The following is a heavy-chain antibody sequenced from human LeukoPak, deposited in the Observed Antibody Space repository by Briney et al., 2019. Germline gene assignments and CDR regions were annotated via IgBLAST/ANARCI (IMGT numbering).Heavy chain of an antibody. CDR2: MNPNSGNT. V-gene: IGHV1-8*01. Sequence: ASVKVSCKASGYTFTSYDINWVRQATGQGLEWMGWMNPNSGNTGYAQKFQGRVTMTRNTSISTAYMELSSLRSEDTAVYYCARGTLYYDFWSGLPLEDWFDPRGQGTLVTVSS. CDR3: ARGTLYYDFWSGLPLEDWFDP. D-gene: IGHD3-3*01. CDR1: GYTFTSYD. J-gene: IGHJ5*02.